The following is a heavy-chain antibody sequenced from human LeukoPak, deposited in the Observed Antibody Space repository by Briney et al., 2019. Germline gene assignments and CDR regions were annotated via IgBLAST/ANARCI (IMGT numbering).Heavy chain of an antibody. V-gene: IGHV1-46*01. CDR2: INPSGGST. CDR3: ARVNYYGSGSSRSGYYYYYMDV. D-gene: IGHD3-10*01. CDR1: GYTFTSYY. Sequence: VASVKVSCKASGYTFTSYYMHWVRQAPGQGLEWMGIINPSGGSTSYAQKFQGRVTMTRDTSTSTVYMELSSLRSEDTAVYYCARVNYYGSGSSRSGYYYYYMDVWGKGTTVTISS. J-gene: IGHJ6*03.